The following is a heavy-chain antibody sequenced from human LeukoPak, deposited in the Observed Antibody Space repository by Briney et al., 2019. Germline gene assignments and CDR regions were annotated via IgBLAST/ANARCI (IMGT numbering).Heavy chain of an antibody. Sequence: GGSLRLSCAASGFTFSSCWMHWVRQAPGKGLEWVANIKQDGSEKYYVDSVKGRFTISRDNAKNSLYLQMNSLRAEDTAVYYCARDDYGGTKYWGQGTLVTVSS. V-gene: IGHV3-7*01. CDR1: GFTFSSCW. D-gene: IGHD4/OR15-4a*01. CDR2: IKQDGSEK. J-gene: IGHJ4*02. CDR3: ARDDYGGTKY.